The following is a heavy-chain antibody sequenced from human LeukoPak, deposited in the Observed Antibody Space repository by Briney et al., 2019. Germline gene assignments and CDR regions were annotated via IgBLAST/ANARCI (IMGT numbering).Heavy chain of an antibody. CDR3: ARDAGDSSGYNFDY. CDR2: INPNSGGT. D-gene: IGHD3-22*01. V-gene: IGHV1-2*02. CDR1: GYTFTGYY. Sequence: ASVKVSCKASGYTFTGYYMHWVRQAPGQGLEWMGWINPNSGGTNYAQKFQGRVTMTRDTSISTAYMELSRLRSDDTAVYYCARDAGDSSGYNFDYWGQGTLVTVSS. J-gene: IGHJ4*02.